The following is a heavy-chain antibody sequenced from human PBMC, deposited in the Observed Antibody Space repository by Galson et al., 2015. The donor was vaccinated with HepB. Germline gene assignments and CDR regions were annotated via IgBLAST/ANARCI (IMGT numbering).Heavy chain of an antibody. V-gene: IGHV3-33*01. CDR3: ARDLTTVTTNWFDP. J-gene: IGHJ5*02. CDR1: GFTFRNYA. CDR2: IWYDRSNK. D-gene: IGHD4-17*01. Sequence: SLRLSCAASGFTFRNYAMHWVRQAPGKGLEWVAVIWYDRSNKHYVDSVKGRFSITRDNAENTLYLHLNSLRPEDTAVYYCARDLTTVTTNWFDPWGQGTLFTVSS.